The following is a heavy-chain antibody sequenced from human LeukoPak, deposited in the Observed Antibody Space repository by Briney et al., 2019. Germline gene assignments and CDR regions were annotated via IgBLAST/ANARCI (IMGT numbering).Heavy chain of an antibody. CDR2: ITSDGSST. CDR1: GFSFSSDW. V-gene: IGHV3-74*03. D-gene: IGHD3-22*01. CDR3: ARGDSSGYGPDH. J-gene: IGHJ5*02. Sequence: GGSLRLSCVGSGFSFSSDWMHWVRQAPGKGLVWVSRITSDGSSTTYADSVKGRFTVSRDNAKSTLYLHMNSLRDEDTAVYYCARGDSSGYGPDHWGQGTLVTVSS.